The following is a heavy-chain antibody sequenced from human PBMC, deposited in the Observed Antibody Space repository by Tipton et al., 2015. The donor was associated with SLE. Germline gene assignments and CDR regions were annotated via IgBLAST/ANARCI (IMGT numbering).Heavy chain of an antibody. CDR2: MYYTGRT. V-gene: IGHV4-59*12. CDR3: AREVLWFGVEVDY. J-gene: IGHJ4*02. Sequence: TLSLTCTVSGGSISSYYWSWIRQAPGKGLEWIGYMYYTGRTNYNPSLKSRVTIAVDTSKNQFSLKLSSVTAADTAVYYCAREVLWFGVEVDYWGQGTLVTVSS. CDR1: GGSISSYY. D-gene: IGHD3-10*01.